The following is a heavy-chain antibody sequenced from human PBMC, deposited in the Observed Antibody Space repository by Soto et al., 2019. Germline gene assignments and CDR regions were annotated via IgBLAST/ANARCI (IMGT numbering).Heavy chain of an antibody. CDR1: GFTLSNNW. Sequence: EVQLVESGGGLVQPGGSLRLSCAGSGFTLSNNWMGWVRQAPGKGLEWVANIKEDGSEKDYVDSVAGRFTIFRDIAKNSLSLQMNNLRVEDTAVYYCTRNELWGQGTTVTVSS. CDR2: IKEDGSEK. D-gene: IGHD3-10*01. CDR3: TRNEL. V-gene: IGHV3-7*05. J-gene: IGHJ6*02.